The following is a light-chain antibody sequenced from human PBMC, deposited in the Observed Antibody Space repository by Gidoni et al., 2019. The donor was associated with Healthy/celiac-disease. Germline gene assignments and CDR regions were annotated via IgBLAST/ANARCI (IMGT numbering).Light chain of an antibody. J-gene: IGKJ1*01. V-gene: IGKV1-39*01. Sequence: DIQMTQSPSSLSASVGDRFTITCRASQSISSYLNWYQQKPGKAPKLLIYAASSLQSGVPSRFSGSGSGTDFTLTISSLQPEDFATYYRQQSYSKGTFGQGTKVEIK. CDR1: QSISSY. CDR3: QQSYSKGT. CDR2: AAS.